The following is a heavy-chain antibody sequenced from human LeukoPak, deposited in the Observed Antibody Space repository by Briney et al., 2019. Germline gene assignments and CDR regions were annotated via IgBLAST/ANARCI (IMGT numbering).Heavy chain of an antibody. CDR1: GFTFSSYA. J-gene: IGHJ5*02. D-gene: IGHD6-19*01. Sequence: PGGSLRPSCAASGFTFSSYAMSWVRQAPGKGLEWVSAISGSGGSTYYADSVKGRFTISRDNSKNTLYLQMNSLRAEDTAVYYCASGYSSGWYGGDNWFDPWGQGTLVTVSS. CDR2: ISGSGGST. V-gene: IGHV3-23*01. CDR3: ASGYSSGWYGGDNWFDP.